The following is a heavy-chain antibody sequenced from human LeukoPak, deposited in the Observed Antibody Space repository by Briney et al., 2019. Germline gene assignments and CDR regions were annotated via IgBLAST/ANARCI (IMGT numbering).Heavy chain of an antibody. CDR3: ARHPRLRSYYFDY. V-gene: IGHV4-34*01. CDR1: GESFSGYY. CDR2: INHSGST. Sequence: SETLSLTCAVYGESFSGYYWSWIRQPPGKGLEWIGEINHSGSTKDNPSLKSRVTISLDTSKNQFSLKLTSVTAADTAVYYCARHPRLRSYYFDYWGQGTLVTVSS. D-gene: IGHD4-17*01. J-gene: IGHJ4*02.